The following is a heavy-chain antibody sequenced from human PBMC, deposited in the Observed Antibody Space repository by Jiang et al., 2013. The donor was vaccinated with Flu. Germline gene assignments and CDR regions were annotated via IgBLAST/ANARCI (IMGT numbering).Heavy chain of an antibody. V-gene: IGHV6-1*01. CDR2: TYYRSKWYN. D-gene: IGHD6-13*01. Sequence: SQTLSLTCAISGDSVSSNSAAWNWIRQSPSRGLEWLGRTYYRSKWYNDYAVSVKGRITINPDTSKNQFSLQLNSVTPEDTAVYYCVRRAADTGGFXFWGQGTLVTVSS. CDR3: VRRAADTGGFXF. CDR1: GDSVSSNSAA. J-gene: IGHJ4*02.